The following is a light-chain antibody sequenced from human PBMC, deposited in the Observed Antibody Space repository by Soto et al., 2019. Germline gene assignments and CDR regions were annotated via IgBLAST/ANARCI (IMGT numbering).Light chain of an antibody. CDR2: AAS. J-gene: IGKJ2*01. Sequence: DIQMTQSPYSLSASVGDRVTITCRASQSISNYLNWYQQKPGKAPKLLIFAASFLQSGVPSRFSGSGSGTEFTLTITSLQPEDFATYFCQQSSSTPHTFGQGTKLEIK. CDR3: QQSSSTPHT. CDR1: QSISNY. V-gene: IGKV1-39*01.